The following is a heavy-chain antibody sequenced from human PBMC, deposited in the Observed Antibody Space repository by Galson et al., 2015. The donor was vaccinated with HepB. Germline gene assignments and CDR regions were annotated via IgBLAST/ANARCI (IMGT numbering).Heavy chain of an antibody. Sequence: SLRLSCAASGFTFSSYSMNWVRQAPGKGLEWVSYISSSSSTIYYADSVKGRFTISRDNAKNSLYLQMNSLRDEDTAVYYCARDVGYDFWSGTPDYWGQGTLVTVSS. CDR1: GFTFSSYS. CDR2: ISSSSSTI. J-gene: IGHJ4*02. D-gene: IGHD3-3*01. V-gene: IGHV3-48*02. CDR3: ARDVGYDFWSGTPDY.